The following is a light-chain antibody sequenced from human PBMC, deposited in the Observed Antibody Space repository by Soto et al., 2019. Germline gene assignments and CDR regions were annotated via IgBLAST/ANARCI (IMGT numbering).Light chain of an antibody. Sequence: DVRMTQSPATLSASVGDRVTITCRASQDIRHDLAWYQQRPGKAPKLLIYVASTLQSGVPSRFSGSGSATDFTLTINNLQPEDVATYYCQKYNSASLPFGGGTKVDIK. J-gene: IGKJ4*01. CDR3: QKYNSASLP. CDR2: VAS. CDR1: QDIRHD. V-gene: IGKV1-27*01.